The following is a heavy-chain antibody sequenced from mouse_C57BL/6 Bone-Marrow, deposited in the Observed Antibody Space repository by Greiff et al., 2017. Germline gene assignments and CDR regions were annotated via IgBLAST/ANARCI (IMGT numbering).Heavy chain of an antibody. CDR2: ISNGGGST. V-gene: IGHV5-12*01. CDR1: GFTFSDYY. D-gene: IGHD2-2*01. J-gene: IGHJ4*01. Sequence: DVMLVESGGGLVQPGGSLKLSCAASGFTFSDYYMYWVRQTPEKRLEWVAYISNGGGSTYYPDTVKGRFTISRDNAKNTLYLQMSRLKSEDTAMYYCARQTPFYYGYDCYAMDYWGQGTSVTVSS. CDR3: ARQTPFYYGYDCYAMDY.